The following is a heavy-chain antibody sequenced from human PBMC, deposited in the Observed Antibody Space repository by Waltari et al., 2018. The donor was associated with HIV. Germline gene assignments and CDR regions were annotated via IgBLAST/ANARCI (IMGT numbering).Heavy chain of an antibody. Sequence: HLQQSGPRLVKPSQTLSLTCAIPRPSVARNTVAWNWYRHSPSRGREWLGRTYYRSKWYHDYAVSMKSRITINPDTSKNQFSLQVNSVTPEDTAVYYCVRSHAGPYEYYILDVWGQGTTVTVSS. CDR1: RPSVARNTVA. D-gene: IGHD5-12*01. CDR2: TYYRSKWYH. CDR3: VRSHAGPYEYYILDV. V-gene: IGHV6-1*01. J-gene: IGHJ6*02.